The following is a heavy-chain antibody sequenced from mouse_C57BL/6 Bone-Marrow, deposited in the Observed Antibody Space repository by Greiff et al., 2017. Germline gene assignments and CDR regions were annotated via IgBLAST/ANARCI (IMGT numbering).Heavy chain of an antibody. CDR1: GYTFTSYW. J-gene: IGHJ4*01. D-gene: IGHD2-2*01. CDR3: ARYGYSLGIDY. CDR2: IHPNSGST. V-gene: IGHV1-64*01. Sequence: VKLMESGAELVKPGASVKLSCKASGYTFTSYWMHWVKQRPGQGLEWIGMIHPNSGSTNYNEKFKSKATLTVDKSSSTAYMQLSSLTSEDSAVYYCARYGYSLGIDYWGQGTSVTVSS.